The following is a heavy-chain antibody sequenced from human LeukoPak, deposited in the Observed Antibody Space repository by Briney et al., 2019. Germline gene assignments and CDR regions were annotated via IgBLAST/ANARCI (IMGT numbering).Heavy chain of an antibody. CDR2: IYYSWST. CDR1: GGSISSYY. J-gene: IGHJ6*03. CDR3: ARTTEGYCRGRSCYSYYYYMDV. V-gene: IGHV4-59*01. D-gene: IGHD2-15*01. Sequence: SETLSLTCTVSGGSISSYYWSWIRQPPGKGLEGIGYIYYSWSTNYNPSLKSRVTISVDTSKNQFSLKLRSVTAADTAVYYCARTTEGYCRGRSCYSYYYYMDVWGKGTTVTVSS.